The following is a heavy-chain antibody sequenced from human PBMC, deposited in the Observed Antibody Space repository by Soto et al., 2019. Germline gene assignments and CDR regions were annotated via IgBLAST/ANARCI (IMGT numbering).Heavy chain of an antibody. V-gene: IGHV4-34*01. D-gene: IGHD5-18*01. CDR1: GGSFSGYY. Sequence: SSETLSLTGAVYGGSFSGYYWSWIRQPPGKGLEWIGEINHSGSTNYNPSLKSRVTISVDTSKNQFSLKLSSVTAADTAVYFCARGRGIRPNLHWFDPWGQGTLVTVSS. CDR2: INHSGST. J-gene: IGHJ5*02. CDR3: ARGRGIRPNLHWFDP.